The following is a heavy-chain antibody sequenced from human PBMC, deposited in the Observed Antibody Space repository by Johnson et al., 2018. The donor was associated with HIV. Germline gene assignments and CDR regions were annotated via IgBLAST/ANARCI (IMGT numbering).Heavy chain of an antibody. Sequence: VQLVESGGGVVQPGRSLRLACAASGFTFSTYWMTWVRQAPGKGLEWVANINQDGSDKYYVDSVKGRFTISRDNAKNSLNLQMNSLRPEDTAVYYCARLPSGYSRDDLDIWGQGTMVTVSS. J-gene: IGHJ3*02. CDR2: INQDGSDK. CDR1: GFTFSTYW. V-gene: IGHV3-7*02. CDR3: ARLPSGYSRDDLDI. D-gene: IGHD5-18*01.